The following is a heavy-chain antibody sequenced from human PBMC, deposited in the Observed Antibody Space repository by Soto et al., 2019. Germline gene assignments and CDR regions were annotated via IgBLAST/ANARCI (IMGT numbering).Heavy chain of an antibody. D-gene: IGHD4-17*01. CDR1: GGSISSGDYY. Sequence: SETLSLTCTVSGGSISSGDYYWSWIRQPPGKGLEWIGYIYYSGSTHYNPSLKSRVTISVDTSKNQFSLKLSSVTAADTAVYYCASSTVTTYNWFDPWGQGTLVTVSS. V-gene: IGHV4-30-4*01. CDR2: IYYSGST. CDR3: ASSTVTTYNWFDP. J-gene: IGHJ5*02.